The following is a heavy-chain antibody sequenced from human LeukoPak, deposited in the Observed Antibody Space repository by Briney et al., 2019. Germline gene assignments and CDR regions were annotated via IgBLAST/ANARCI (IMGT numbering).Heavy chain of an antibody. CDR1: GGSISSISSNNYH. V-gene: IGHV4-39*02. Sequence: PSETLSLTCIVSGGSISSISSNNYHWGWIRQPQGKGREWIGSIYYSGSTYYNPSLKSRVTISVDTSKNQFSLKLSSVTAADTALYYCAREMGVVTAHGIDVWGQRTTVTVSS. J-gene: IGHJ6*02. D-gene: IGHD4-23*01. CDR3: AREMGVVTAHGIDV. CDR2: IYYSGST.